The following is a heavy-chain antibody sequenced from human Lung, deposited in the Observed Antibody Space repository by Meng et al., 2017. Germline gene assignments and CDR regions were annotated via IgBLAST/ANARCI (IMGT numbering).Heavy chain of an antibody. V-gene: IGHV4-30-4*01. CDR2: IYNSGST. CDR1: GGSISSSNYY. CDR3: ARGQKGYFDL. J-gene: IGHJ2*01. Sequence: QVQLQESGPRLVTPSQTLSLTRTVSGGSISSSNYYWSWIRQPPGKGLEWSGHIYNSGSTYYNPSLKSRITISVDTSKNQFSLKLSSVTAADTAVYYCARGQKGYFDLWGRGTLVTVSS.